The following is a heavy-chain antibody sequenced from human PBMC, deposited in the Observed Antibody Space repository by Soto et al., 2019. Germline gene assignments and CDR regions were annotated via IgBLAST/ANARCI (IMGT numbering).Heavy chain of an antibody. V-gene: IGHV1-69*04. CDR3: AREDSSGWTRNQFDY. J-gene: IGHJ4*02. CDR1: GETFTSHT. CDR2: IIPILGIA. D-gene: IGHD6-19*01. Sequence: SVKVSCKASGETFTSHTMSWVRQAPGQGLEWMGRIIPILGIANYAQKFQGRVTITADKSTSTAYMELSSLRSEDTAVYYCAREDSSGWTRNQFDYWGQGTLVTVSS.